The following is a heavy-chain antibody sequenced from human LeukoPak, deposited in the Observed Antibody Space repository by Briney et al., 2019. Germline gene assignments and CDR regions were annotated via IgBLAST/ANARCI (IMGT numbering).Heavy chain of an antibody. D-gene: IGHD6-25*01. CDR3: ARGKRDY. CDR2: IAQDGSEK. CDR1: GFTFSSYW. V-gene: IGHV3-7*04. J-gene: IGHJ4*02. Sequence: PGGSLRLSCVTSGFTFSSYWMSLVRQTPGKGLEWVANIAQDGSEKNYLDSVKGRFIISRDNAKNSLYLQMNSLRGEDTAVYYCARGKRDYWGQGTLVTVSS.